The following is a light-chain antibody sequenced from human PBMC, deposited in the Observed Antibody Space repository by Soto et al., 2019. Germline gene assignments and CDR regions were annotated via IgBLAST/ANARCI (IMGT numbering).Light chain of an antibody. J-gene: IGLJ2*01. Sequence: QSALTQPASVSGSPGQSITVSCIGTSGDVGGYNYVSWYQQHPGKAPKLMIHDVSDRPSGVSNRFSGSKSGNTASLTISGLPAEDEAYSYCSSYASSNTQVFGGGTKLTVL. CDR3: SSYASSNTQV. CDR1: SGDVGGYNY. CDR2: DVS. V-gene: IGLV2-14*03.